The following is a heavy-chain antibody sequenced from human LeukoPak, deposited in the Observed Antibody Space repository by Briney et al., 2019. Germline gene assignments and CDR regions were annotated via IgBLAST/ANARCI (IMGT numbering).Heavy chain of an antibody. Sequence: PSETLSLTCAVYGGSFSDYYWTWIRQPPGKGLEWIGEIYHSGSTNYNPSLKSRLTISVDTSKNQFSLKLSSVTAADTAVYYCARTRGGTIYSFFDYWGQGALVTVSS. CDR1: GGSFSDYY. D-gene: IGHD1-26*01. V-gene: IGHV4-34*01. J-gene: IGHJ4*02. CDR3: ARTRGGTIYSFFDY. CDR2: IYHSGST.